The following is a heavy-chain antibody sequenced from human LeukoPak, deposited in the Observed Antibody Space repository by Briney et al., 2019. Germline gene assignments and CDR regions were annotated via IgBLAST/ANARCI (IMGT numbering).Heavy chain of an antibody. CDR1: GFTFSSYA. J-gene: IGHJ4*02. CDR2: ISGSSTST. V-gene: IGHV3-23*01. Sequence: GGSLRLSCAASGFTFSSYAITWVRQAPGKGLEWVSSISGSSTSTYYAESVKGRFTISRDNSKNTLYLQMISLRAGDTAVYYCAKDARRSDGWYFFDHWGQGTLVTVSS. D-gene: IGHD6-19*01. CDR3: AKDARRSDGWYFFDH.